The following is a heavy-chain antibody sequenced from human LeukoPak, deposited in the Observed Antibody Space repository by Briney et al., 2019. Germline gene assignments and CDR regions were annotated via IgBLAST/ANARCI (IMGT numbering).Heavy chain of an antibody. J-gene: IGHJ4*02. D-gene: IGHD1-26*01. CDR3: VREAAATLFDY. CDR1: GFTFSSYT. CDR2: ISSSSRDI. Sequence: GGSLRLSCAASGFTFSSYTMNWVRQAPGKGLEWVAAISSSSRDIFYADSVKGRFSISRDNTQNSLSLQMSSLKAEDTAVYYCVREAAATLFDYWGQGTLVTVS. V-gene: IGHV3-21*01.